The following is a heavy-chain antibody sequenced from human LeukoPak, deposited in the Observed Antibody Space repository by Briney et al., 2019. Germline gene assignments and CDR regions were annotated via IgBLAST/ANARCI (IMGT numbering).Heavy chain of an antibody. V-gene: IGHV3-66*01. J-gene: IGHJ4*02. CDR1: GFTVSSNY. D-gene: IGHD3-10*01. CDR2: IYSGGST. CDR3: ARALGELFTDY. Sequence: GGSLRLSCAASGFTVSSNYMSWVRQAPGKGLEWVSVIYSGGSTYYADSVKGRFTISRDNSKNTPYLQMNSLRAEDTAVYYCARALGELFTDYWGQGTLVTVSS.